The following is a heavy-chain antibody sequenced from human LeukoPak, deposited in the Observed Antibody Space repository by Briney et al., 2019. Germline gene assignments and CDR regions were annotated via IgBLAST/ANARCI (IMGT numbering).Heavy chain of an antibody. J-gene: IGHJ4*02. V-gene: IGHV6-1*01. CDR2: TYYRSKWCN. D-gene: IGHD3-10*01. CDR3: AREDNPRYGSGSYYMS. Sequence: SQTLSLTCAISGDSVSSNSAAWNWIRQSPSRGLEWLGRTYYRSKWCNDYAVSVKSRITINPDTSKNQFSLQLNSVTPEDTAVYYCAREDNPRYGSGSYYMSWGQGTLVTVSS. CDR1: GDSVSSNSAA.